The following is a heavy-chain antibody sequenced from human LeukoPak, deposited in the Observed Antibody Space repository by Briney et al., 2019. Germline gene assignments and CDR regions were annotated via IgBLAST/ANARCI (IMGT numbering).Heavy chain of an antibody. CDR2: ISSNGGST. CDR3: AKGVIILDY. Sequence: GGSLRLSCAASGFTFSSYAMHWVRQAPGRGLEYVSAISSNGGSTYYANSVKGRFTISRDNSKNTLYLQMGSLRAEDMAVYYCAKGVIILDYWGQGTLVTVSS. D-gene: IGHD3-10*01. V-gene: IGHV3-64*01. CDR1: GFTFSSYA. J-gene: IGHJ4*02.